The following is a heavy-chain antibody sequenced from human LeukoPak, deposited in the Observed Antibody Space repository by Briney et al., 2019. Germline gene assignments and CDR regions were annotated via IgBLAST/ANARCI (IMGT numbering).Heavy chain of an antibody. CDR3: ARSPYYYDSSGYYY. V-gene: IGHV1-2*02. J-gene: IGHJ4*02. CDR2: INPNSGGT. D-gene: IGHD3-22*01. CDR1: GYTFTDYY. Sequence: GASVKVSCKASGYTFTDYYMHWLRQAPGQGLEWMGWINPNSGGTTYAQKFQGRVTITADESTSTAYMELSSLRSEDTAVYYCARSPYYYDSSGYYYWGQGTLVTVSS.